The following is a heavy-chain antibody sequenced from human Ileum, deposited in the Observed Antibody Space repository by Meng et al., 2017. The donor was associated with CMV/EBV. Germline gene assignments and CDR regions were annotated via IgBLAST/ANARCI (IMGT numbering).Heavy chain of an antibody. Sequence: GGSLRLSCAASGFIFSNYWMSWVRQPPGQGLEWVANIKQDGLVKYYVDSVRGRFTISRDNAKNSLYLQMNSLRAEDMAVYYCVRSGAAAAFDVWGQGTLVPVSS. CDR1: GFIFSNYW. D-gene: IGHD6-25*01. CDR3: VRSGAAAAFDV. CDR2: IKQDGLVK. V-gene: IGHV3-7*02. J-gene: IGHJ4*02.